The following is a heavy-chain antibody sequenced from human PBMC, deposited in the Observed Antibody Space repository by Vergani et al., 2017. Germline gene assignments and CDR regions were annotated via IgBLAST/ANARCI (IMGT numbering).Heavy chain of an antibody. V-gene: IGHV3-30*03. J-gene: IGHJ3*02. CDR2: ISYDGSNK. Sequence: QVQLVESGGGVVQPGRSLRLSCAASGFTFSSYGMHWVRQAPGKGLEWVAVISYDGSNKYYADSVKGRFTISRDNSKNTLYLQMNSLRAEDTAVYYCARGGSKIYSNYVWGPYSSLINAFDIWGQGTMVTVSS. D-gene: IGHD4-11*01. CDR3: ARGGSKIYSNYVWGPYSSLINAFDI. CDR1: GFTFSSYG.